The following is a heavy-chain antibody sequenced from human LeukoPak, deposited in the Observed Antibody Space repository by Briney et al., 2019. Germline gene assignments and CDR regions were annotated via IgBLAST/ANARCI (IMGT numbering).Heavy chain of an antibody. V-gene: IGHV4-38-2*02. Sequence: SETLSLTCAVSGYSISSGYYWGWIRQPPGKGLEWIGRIYHSGSTYYNPSLKSRVTISVDTSKNQFSLKLSSVTAADTAVYYCARDTLPAAMRSWFDPWGQGTLVTVSS. D-gene: IGHD2-2*01. J-gene: IGHJ5*02. CDR2: IYHSGST. CDR1: GYSISSGYY. CDR3: ARDTLPAAMRSWFDP.